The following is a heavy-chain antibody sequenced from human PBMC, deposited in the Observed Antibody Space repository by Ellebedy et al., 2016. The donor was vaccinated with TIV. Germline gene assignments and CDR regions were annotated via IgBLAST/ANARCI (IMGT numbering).Heavy chain of an antibody. D-gene: IGHD3-22*01. Sequence: SETLSLTXAVSGAPSGNYFWSWIRQPPGKGLEWIGEIYRSGSTNYNPSPKSRVSMSLDKSKNQFSLSLTSVTAADTAIYYCARYYNDVSGYSLGYWGQGTLVTVSS. CDR1: GAPSGNYF. CDR3: ARYYNDVSGYSLGY. J-gene: IGHJ4*02. CDR2: IYRSGST. V-gene: IGHV4-4*02.